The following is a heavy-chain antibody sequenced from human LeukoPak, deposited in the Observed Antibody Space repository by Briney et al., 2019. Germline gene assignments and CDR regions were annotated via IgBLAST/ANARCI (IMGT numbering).Heavy chain of an antibody. CDR1: GGSFSGYY. Sequence: PSETLSLTCAVYGGSFSGYYWGWIRQPPGKGLEWIGEINHSGSTNYNPSLKSRVTISVDTSKNQFSLKLSSVTAADTAVYYCARRWGQQLALFDYWGQGTLVTVSS. CDR2: INHSGST. D-gene: IGHD6-13*01. J-gene: IGHJ4*02. CDR3: ARRWGQQLALFDY. V-gene: IGHV4-34*01.